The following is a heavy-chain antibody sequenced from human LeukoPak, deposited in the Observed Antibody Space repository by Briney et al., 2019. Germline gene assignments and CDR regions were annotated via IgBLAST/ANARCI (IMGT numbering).Heavy chain of an antibody. Sequence: GGSLRLSCAASGFIFNHHAMHWVRQAPGKGLEWVAVIWSDKSNKFYADSVRGRFTISRDDSRKTVYLQMDTMTVEDTAVYYCAKDAQRGFDYSNSLEYWGQGALVTVAS. CDR1: GFIFNHHA. V-gene: IGHV3-33*06. J-gene: IGHJ4*02. CDR2: IWSDKSNK. D-gene: IGHD4-11*01. CDR3: AKDAQRGFDYSNSLEY.